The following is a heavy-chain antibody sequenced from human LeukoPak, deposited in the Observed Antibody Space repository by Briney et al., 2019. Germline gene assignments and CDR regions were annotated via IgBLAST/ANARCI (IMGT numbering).Heavy chain of an antibody. CDR2: IYWDDDK. V-gene: IGHV2-5*02. J-gene: IGHJ4*02. D-gene: IGHD6-13*01. CDR3: AHRAAASTFDY. CDR1: GFSLGTRGVG. Sequence: SGPTLLQPTPTLTLTFTFSGFSLGTRGVGVGWIRQPPVRALEWLALIYWDDDKRYSPSLKSRLTITKDTSKNQVVLTMTNMDPVDTATYYCAHRAAASTFDYWGQGTLVTVSS.